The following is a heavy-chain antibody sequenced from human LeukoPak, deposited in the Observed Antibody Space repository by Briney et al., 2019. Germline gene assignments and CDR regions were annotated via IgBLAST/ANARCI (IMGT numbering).Heavy chain of an antibody. J-gene: IGHJ4*02. V-gene: IGHV1-69*06. D-gene: IGHD3-22*01. CDR1: GGTFSSYA. CDR2: IIPIFGTA. CDR3: AGLETNYDSSGYLPDY. Sequence: ASVKVSCKASGGTFSSYAISWVRQAPGQGLEWMGGIIPIFGTANYAQKFQGRVTITADKSTSTAYMELSSLRSEDTAVYYCAGLETNYDSSGYLPDYWGQGTLVTVSS.